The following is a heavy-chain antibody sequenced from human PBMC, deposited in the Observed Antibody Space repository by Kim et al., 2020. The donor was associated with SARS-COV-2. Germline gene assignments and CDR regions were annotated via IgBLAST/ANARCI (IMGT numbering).Heavy chain of an antibody. CDR3: ARHGGVRGVNQYYGRDV. J-gene: IGHJ6*02. D-gene: IGHD3-10*01. CDR1: GGSISSSSYY. Sequence: SETLSLTCTVSGGSISSSSYYWGWIRQPPGKGLEWIGSIYYSGSTYYNPSLKSRVTISVDTSKNQFSLKLSSVTAADTAVYYCARHGGVRGVNQYYGRDVWGQGTTVTVSS. CDR2: IYYSGST. V-gene: IGHV4-39*01.